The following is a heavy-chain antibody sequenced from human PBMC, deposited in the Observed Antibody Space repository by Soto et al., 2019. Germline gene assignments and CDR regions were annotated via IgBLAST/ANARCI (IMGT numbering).Heavy chain of an antibody. J-gene: IGHJ5*02. D-gene: IGHD6-13*01. CDR1: GVSISSGGYY. V-gene: IGHV4-31*03. CDR3: SMWIAAAGITWFVP. CDR2: IYYSGST. Sequence: SETLSLTCTVSGVSISSGGYYWSLIRQHPGKGLEWIGYIYYSGSTYYNPSLKSRVTISVDTSKNQFSLKLSSVTAADTAVYYCSMWIAAAGITWFVPWGPGTRVNVSS.